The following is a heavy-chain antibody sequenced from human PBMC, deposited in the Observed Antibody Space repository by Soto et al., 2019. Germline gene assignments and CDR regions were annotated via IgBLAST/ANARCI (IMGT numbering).Heavy chain of an antibody. Sequence: SETLSLTSPVSGGYISSYCWSWIRQPPGKGLEWIGYIYYSGSTNYNPSLKSRVTISVDTSKNQFALKLSSVTAADTAVYYCASNYGLVAFDIWGQGTMVTVSS. CDR3: ASNYGLVAFDI. V-gene: IGHV4-59*01. J-gene: IGHJ3*02. CDR1: GGYISSYC. D-gene: IGHD4-17*01. CDR2: IYYSGST.